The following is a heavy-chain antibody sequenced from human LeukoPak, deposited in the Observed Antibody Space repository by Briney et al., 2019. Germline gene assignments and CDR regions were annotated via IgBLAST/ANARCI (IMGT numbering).Heavy chain of an antibody. Sequence: SGGSLRLSCAASGFTFSSYAMHWVRQAPGKGLEWVAVISYDGSNKYYADSVKGRFTISRDNSKNTLYLQMNSLRAEDTAVYYCARGSGRYDYWGQGTLVTGSS. CDR2: ISYDGSNK. V-gene: IGHV3-30*04. CDR3: ARGSGRYDY. J-gene: IGHJ4*02. CDR1: GFTFSSYA. D-gene: IGHD1-26*01.